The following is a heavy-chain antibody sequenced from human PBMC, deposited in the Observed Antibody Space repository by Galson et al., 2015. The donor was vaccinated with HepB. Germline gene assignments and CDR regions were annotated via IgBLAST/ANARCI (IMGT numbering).Heavy chain of an antibody. V-gene: IGHV3-48*01. J-gene: IGHJ4*02. Sequence: LRLSCAASGFTFSSYSMNWVRQAPGKGLEWVSYISSSSSTIYYADSVKGRFTISRDNAKNSLYLQMNSLRAEDTAVYYCASEYYYDSSGYYNYWGQGTLVTVSS. CDR2: ISSSSSTI. CDR3: ASEYYYDSSGYYNY. D-gene: IGHD3-22*01. CDR1: GFTFSSYS.